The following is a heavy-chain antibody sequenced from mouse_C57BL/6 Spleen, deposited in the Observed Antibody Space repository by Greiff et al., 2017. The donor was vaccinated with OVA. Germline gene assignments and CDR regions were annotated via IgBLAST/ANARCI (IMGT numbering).Heavy chain of an antibody. CDR1: GYTFTSYW. V-gene: IGHV1-61*01. Sequence: QVQLQQPGAELVRPGSSVKLSCKASGYTFTSYWMDWVKQRPGQGLEWIGNIYPSDSETHYNQKFKDKATLTVDKSSSTAYMQLSSLTSEDSAVYFCAREGITTVVANFDYWGQGTTLTVSS. J-gene: IGHJ2*01. CDR2: IYPSDSET. D-gene: IGHD1-1*01. CDR3: AREGITTVVANFDY.